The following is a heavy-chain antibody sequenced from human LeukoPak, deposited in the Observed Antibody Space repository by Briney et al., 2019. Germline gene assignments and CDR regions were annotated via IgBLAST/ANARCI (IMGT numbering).Heavy chain of an antibody. CDR2: INPDGSST. CDR1: GFTFSGYW. V-gene: IGHV3-74*01. J-gene: IGHJ3*02. D-gene: IGHD3-16*01. CDR3: AREWGGSAFGI. Sequence: GGSLRLSCAASGFTFSGYWMHWVRQTPGKGLVWVSRINPDGSSTSYVDSVKGRFTVSRDNAKNTLYLQMNSLRAEDTAVYYWAREWGGSAFGIWGQGKKGPVFS.